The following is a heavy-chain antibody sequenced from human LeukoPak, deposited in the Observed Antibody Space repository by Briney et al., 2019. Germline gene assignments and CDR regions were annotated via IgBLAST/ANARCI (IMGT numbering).Heavy chain of an antibody. J-gene: IGHJ4*02. CDR3: ALAPAKDY. CDR1: GFTFSSYS. V-gene: IGHV3-21*01. Sequence: PGGSLRLSCAPSGFTFSSYSMNWVRQAPGKGLEWVSSISSSSRYISYADSVKGRFTISRDNAKNPLYWQMNPRSTGHRAVFYGALAPAKDYWGQGTLVTVSS. CDR2: ISSSSRYI.